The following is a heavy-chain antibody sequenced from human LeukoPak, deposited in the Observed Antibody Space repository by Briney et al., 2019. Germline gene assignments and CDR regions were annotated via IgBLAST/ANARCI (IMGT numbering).Heavy chain of an antibody. CDR3: ARDYYYDSSGYCFHY. CDR2: ISRSSSYI. D-gene: IGHD3-22*01. CDR1: GFTFSSYS. Sequence: GGSLRLSCAASGFTFSSYSMNWVRHAPGKGLEWVSSISRSSSYIYYADSVKGRFTISRDNAKNSLYLQMISLRGEDPAVYYCARDYYYDSSGYCFHYWGQGTLVTVSS. V-gene: IGHV3-21*01. J-gene: IGHJ4*02.